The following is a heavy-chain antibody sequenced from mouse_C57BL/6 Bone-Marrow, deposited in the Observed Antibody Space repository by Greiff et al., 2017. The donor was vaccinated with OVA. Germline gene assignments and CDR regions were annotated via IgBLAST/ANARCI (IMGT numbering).Heavy chain of an antibody. J-gene: IGHJ2*01. D-gene: IGHD1-1*02. CDR3: ARGIWGY. CDR1: GYAFSSSW. V-gene: IGHV1-82*01. CDR2: IYPGDGDT. Sequence: QVQLQQSGPELVKPGASVKISCKASGYAFSSSWMNWVKQRPGKGLEWIGRIYPGDGDTNYNGKFKGKATLTADKSSSTAYMQLSSLTSEDSAVYFCARGIWGYWGQVTTLTVSS.